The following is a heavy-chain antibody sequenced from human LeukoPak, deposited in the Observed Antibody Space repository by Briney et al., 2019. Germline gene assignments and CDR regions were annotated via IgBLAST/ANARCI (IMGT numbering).Heavy chain of an antibody. Sequence: SETLSLTCTVSGDSGSRFYWSWIRQPPGKGLEWIGNIYNSGSTNNSPSLKSRVTMSVGTSKNQFSLNLRSVTTADTAVYYCARVRGLGLFDYWVLGILVTVSS. CDR2: IYNSGST. V-gene: IGHV4-59*02. CDR3: ARVRGLGLFDY. D-gene: IGHD3-10*01. CDR1: GDSGSRFY. J-gene: IGHJ4*02.